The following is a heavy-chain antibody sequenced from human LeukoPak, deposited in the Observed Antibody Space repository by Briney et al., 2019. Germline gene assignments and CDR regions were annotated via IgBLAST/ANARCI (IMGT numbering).Heavy chain of an antibody. J-gene: IGHJ4*02. CDR1: GYSFTSYW. V-gene: IGHV5-10-1*01. CDR3: ARRERAPAAAAPIPFDC. CDR2: IDPSDSYT. Sequence: PGESLRISCKGSGYSFTSYWISWVRQMPGKGLEWMGRIDPSDSYTNYSPSFQGHVTISADKSISTAYLQWSSLKASDTAMYYCARRERAPAAAAPIPFDCWGQGTLVTVSS. D-gene: IGHD6-13*01.